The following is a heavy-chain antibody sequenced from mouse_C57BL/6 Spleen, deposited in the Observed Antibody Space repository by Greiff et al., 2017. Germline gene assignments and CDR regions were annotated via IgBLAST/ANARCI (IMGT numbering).Heavy chain of an antibody. CDR1: GFNIKDSY. CDR3: ASCDGYSPWFAY. CDR2: IDPEDGDT. J-gene: IGHJ3*01. Sequence: VQLQQSGAELVKPGASVKLSCTASGFNIKDSYMHWVKQRTEQGLEWIGRIDPEDGDTKYAPKFQGKATITADTSSNTAYLQLSSLTSEYTAVYYCASCDGYSPWFAYWGQGTLVTVSA. V-gene: IGHV14-2*01. D-gene: IGHD2-3*01.